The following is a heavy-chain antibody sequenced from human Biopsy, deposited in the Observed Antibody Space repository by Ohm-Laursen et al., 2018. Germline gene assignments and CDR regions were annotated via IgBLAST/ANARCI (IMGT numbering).Heavy chain of an antibody. D-gene: IGHD6-19*01. Sequence: TLSLTCTVSGGSIDSYYWSWIRQPPGKALEWIGYIYFTGRTSYNPSLKSRVTMSVNTSKKQFSLRLSSVTAADTAVYYCARESALAGDFDSWGQGTLVTVSS. CDR1: GGSIDSYY. CDR3: ARESALAGDFDS. CDR2: IYFTGRT. V-gene: IGHV4-59*12. J-gene: IGHJ4*02.